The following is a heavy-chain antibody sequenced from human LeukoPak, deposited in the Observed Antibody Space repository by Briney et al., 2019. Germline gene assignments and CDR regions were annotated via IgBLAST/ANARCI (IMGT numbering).Heavy chain of an antibody. CDR3: ARSSGSYFWSGMDI. D-gene: IGHD1-26*01. CDR1: GFTVSSNY. V-gene: IGHV3-53*01. J-gene: IGHJ6*02. Sequence: GGSLRLSCVVSGFTVSSNYVSWVRQAPGKGLDWVSVIYSGGSTYYADSVKGRFTISRDNSKNTLYRQMNSLRAEDTAVYYCARSSGSYFWSGMDIWGQGTTVTVSS. CDR2: IYSGGST.